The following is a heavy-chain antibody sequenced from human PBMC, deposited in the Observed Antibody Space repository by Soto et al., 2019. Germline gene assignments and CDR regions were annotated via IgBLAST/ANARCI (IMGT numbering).Heavy chain of an antibody. CDR3: ARDLEGPEDLWAFDY. V-gene: IGHV3-48*02. CDR2: ISSSSSTI. J-gene: IGHJ4*02. CDR1: GFTFSSYS. Sequence: GGSLRLSCAASGFTFSSYSMNWVRQAPGKGLEWVSYISSSSSTIYYADSVKGRFTISRDNAKNSLYLQMNSLRDEDTAVYYCARDLEGPEDLWAFDYWGQGTLVTVSS. D-gene: IGHD3-3*01.